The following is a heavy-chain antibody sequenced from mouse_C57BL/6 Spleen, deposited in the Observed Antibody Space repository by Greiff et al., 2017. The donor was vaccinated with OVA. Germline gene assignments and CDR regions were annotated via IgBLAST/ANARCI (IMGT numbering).Heavy chain of an antibody. CDR3: TRRITGRYYYAMDY. CDR2: IRHKANNHAT. D-gene: IGHD2-4*01. Sequence: DVKLVESGGGLVQPGGSMKLSCAASGFTFSDAWMDWVRQSPEKGLEWVAEIRHKANNHATYYAESVKGRFTISRDDSKRSVYLQMSSVRAEDTGIYYWTRRITGRYYYAMDYWGQGTSVTVSS. J-gene: IGHJ4*01. V-gene: IGHV6-6*01. CDR1: GFTFSDAW.